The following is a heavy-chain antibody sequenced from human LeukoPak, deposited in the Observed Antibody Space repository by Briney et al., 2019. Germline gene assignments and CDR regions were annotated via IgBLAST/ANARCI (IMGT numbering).Heavy chain of an antibody. CDR2: INPSGGGP. Sequence: ASVKVSCKASGFTFTTSYMHWVRQAPGQGLEWMGVINPSGGGPTYAQRFRNRVTMTGDTSTSTVYMELSSLRSDDTAMYYCARDSRSGWFSPDYWGQGTLVTVSS. J-gene: IGHJ4*02. D-gene: IGHD6-19*01. V-gene: IGHV1-46*01. CDR3: ARDSRSGWFSPDY. CDR1: GFTFTTSY.